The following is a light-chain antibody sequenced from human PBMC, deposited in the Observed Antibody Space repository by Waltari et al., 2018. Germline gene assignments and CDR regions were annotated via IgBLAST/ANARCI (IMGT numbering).Light chain of an antibody. Sequence: EIVLTQSPATLSVSPGDRATVSCRASQNVSIFLAWYQHKPGQAPRLISYDVDNRATGIPPRFSGSGSGTDFTLTISRFESEDSAVYSCQQRSIWPPITFGQGTRLEIK. V-gene: IGKV3-11*01. J-gene: IGKJ5*01. CDR2: DVD. CDR3: QQRSIWPPIT. CDR1: QNVSIF.